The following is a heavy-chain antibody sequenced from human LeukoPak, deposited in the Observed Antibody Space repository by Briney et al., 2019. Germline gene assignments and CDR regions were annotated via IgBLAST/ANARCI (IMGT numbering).Heavy chain of an antibody. D-gene: IGHD3-10*01. J-gene: IGHJ5*02. CDR1: GGSISSYY. V-gene: IGHV4-4*07. Sequence: PSETLSLTCTVSGGSISSYYWSWIRQPAGKGLEWIGRIYTSGSTNYNPSLKGRVTMSVDTSKNQFSLKLSSVTAADTAVYYCARDYTSKTTIVRGVPNWFDPWGQGTLVTVSS. CDR2: IYTSGST. CDR3: ARDYTSKTTIVRGVPNWFDP.